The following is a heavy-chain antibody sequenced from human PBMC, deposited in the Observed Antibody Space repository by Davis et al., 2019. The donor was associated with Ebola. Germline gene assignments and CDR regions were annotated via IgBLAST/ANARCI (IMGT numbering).Heavy chain of an antibody. D-gene: IGHD6-19*01. J-gene: IGHJ4*02. V-gene: IGHV4-39*07. CDR3: ARSSGWYYFDY. CDR2: ISYSGRT. CDR1: GGSISSGSYY. Sequence: SETLSLTCTVSGGSISSGSYYWGWIRQSPGKGLEWIAEISYSGRTKHNPSLKSRVTISVDKSKNQFSLSVSSVTVADSAVYYCARSSGWYYFDYWGQGSLVTVSS.